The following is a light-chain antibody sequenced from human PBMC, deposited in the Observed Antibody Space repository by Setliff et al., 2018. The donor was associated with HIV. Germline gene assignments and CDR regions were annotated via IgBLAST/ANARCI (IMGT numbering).Light chain of an antibody. V-gene: IGLV2-18*02. CDR2: EVS. Sequence: QSALTQPPSVSGSPGQSVTISCTGTSSDVGFYNRVSWYQQPPGTAPKLMISEVSNRPSGVPDRFSGSKSGNTASLTISGLRAEDEADYYCSSYTSSTTWVFGTGTKDTVL. J-gene: IGLJ1*01. CDR1: SSDVGFYNR. CDR3: SSYTSSTTWV.